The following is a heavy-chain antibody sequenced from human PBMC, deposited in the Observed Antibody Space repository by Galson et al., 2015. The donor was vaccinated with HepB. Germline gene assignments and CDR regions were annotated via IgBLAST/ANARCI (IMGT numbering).Heavy chain of an antibody. CDR3: AVLWFGELSIYYHYGMDV. D-gene: IGHD3-10*01. V-gene: IGHV3-23*01. CDR2: ISGGGGSS. J-gene: IGHJ6*02. Sequence: SLRLSCAASGFAFSNYAMTWVRQAPGKGLEWVSAISGGGGSSYYADSVKGRFTISRDNSKNTLYLQMHSLRAEDTAVYYCAVLWFGELSIYYHYGMDVWGQGTTVTVSS. CDR1: GFAFSNYA.